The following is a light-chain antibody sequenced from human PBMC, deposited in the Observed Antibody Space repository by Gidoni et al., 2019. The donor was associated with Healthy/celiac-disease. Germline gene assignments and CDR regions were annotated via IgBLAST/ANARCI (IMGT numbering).Light chain of an antibody. Sequence: LTQPRSVSGSPGQSVTISCTGTSSDVGGYNYVSWYQQHPGKAPKLMIYDVSKRPSGVPDRFSGSKSGNTASLTISGLQAEDEADYYCCSYAGSYTWVFGGGTKLTVL. CDR2: DVS. CDR3: CSYAGSYTWV. J-gene: IGLJ3*02. CDR1: SSDVGGYNY. V-gene: IGLV2-11*01.